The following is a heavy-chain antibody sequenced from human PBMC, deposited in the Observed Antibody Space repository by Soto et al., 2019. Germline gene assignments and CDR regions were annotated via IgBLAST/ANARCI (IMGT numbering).Heavy chain of an antibody. V-gene: IGHV6-1*01. J-gene: IGHJ3*02. CDR3: ANQPFLEWLPYTLDAFDI. D-gene: IGHD3-3*02. CDR2: TYYRSKWYN. CDR1: GDSVSSNSAA. Sequence: PSQTLSLTCAISGDSVSSNSAAWNWIRQSPSRGLEWLGRTYYRSKWYNDYAVSVKSRITINPDTSKNQFSLQLNSVTPEDTAVYYCANQPFLEWLPYTLDAFDIWGQGTMVTVSS.